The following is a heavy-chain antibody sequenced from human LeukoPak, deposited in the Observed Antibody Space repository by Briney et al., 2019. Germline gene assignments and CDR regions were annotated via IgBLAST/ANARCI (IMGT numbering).Heavy chain of an antibody. CDR2: IYYSGST. D-gene: IGHD3-9*01. Sequence: SETLSLTCTVSGGSISSYYWSWIRQPPGKGLEWIGYIYYSGSTNYNPSLKSRVTISVDTSKNQFSLKLSSVTAADTAVYYCASSGYYSFDYWGQGTLVTVSS. V-gene: IGHV4-59*12. CDR3: ASSGYYSFDY. J-gene: IGHJ4*02. CDR1: GGSISSYY.